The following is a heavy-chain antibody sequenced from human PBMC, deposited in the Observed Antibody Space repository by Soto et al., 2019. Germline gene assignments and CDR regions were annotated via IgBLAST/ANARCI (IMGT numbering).Heavy chain of an antibody. D-gene: IGHD1-26*01. Sequence: EVQLVEAGGGLMQPGASLRLSCVASGFSVSNNYMSWVRQAPGKGLEWVSVLYSIGTRYYADPVQGRFTISRDNSTNTLYLQMTSLRDEDTSVYYCARAHRPGWELKSSGGLDVWGEGTKVAVSP. CDR1: GFSVSNNY. CDR2: LYSIGTR. CDR3: ARAHRPGWELKSSGGLDV. V-gene: IGHV3-53*01. J-gene: IGHJ3*01.